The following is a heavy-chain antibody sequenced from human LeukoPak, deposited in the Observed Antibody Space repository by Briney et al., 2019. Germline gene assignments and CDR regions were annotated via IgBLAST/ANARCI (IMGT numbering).Heavy chain of an antibody. J-gene: IGHJ4*02. D-gene: IGHD3-10*01. Sequence: PSETLSLTCTVSGGSISSSSYYWGWIRQPPGKGLEWIGSIYYSGSTYYNPSLKSRVNISVDTSKNQFSLKLSSVTAADTAIYYCAREGYGDYGSGSYYSQGLDYWGQGTLVTVSS. V-gene: IGHV4-39*07. CDR2: IYYSGST. CDR3: AREGYGDYGSGSYYSQGLDY. CDR1: GGSISSSSYY.